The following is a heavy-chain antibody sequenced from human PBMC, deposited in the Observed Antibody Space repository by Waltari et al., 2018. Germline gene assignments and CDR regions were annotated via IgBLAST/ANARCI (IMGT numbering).Heavy chain of an antibody. CDR2: IYYSGST. V-gene: IGHV4-59*11. D-gene: IGHD6-6*01. J-gene: IGHJ6*03. CDR3: ARGGVAARAHYYYYMDV. Sequence: QVQLQESGPGLVKPSETLSLTCTVSGGSISSHYWSWIRQPPGKGLEWIGYIYYSGSTNYNTSLKSRVTISVDTSKNQFSLKLSSVTAADTAVYYCARGGVAARAHYYYYMDVWGKGTTVTVSS. CDR1: GGSISSHY.